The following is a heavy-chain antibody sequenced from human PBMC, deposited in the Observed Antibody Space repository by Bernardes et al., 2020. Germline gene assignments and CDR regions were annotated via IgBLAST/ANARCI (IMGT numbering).Heavy chain of an antibody. CDR3: DGYCSGGSCYPAEYFQH. CDR2: ISGSGGST. D-gene: IGHD2-15*01. CDR1: GFTFSSYA. J-gene: IGHJ1*01. V-gene: IGHV3-23*01. Sequence: GGSLRLSCAASGFTFSSYALSWVRQAPGKRLEWVSDISGSGGSTYYADPVKGRFTISRDNSKNTLYLQMNSLRAEDTAVYYCDGYCSGGSCYPAEYFQHWGQGTLVTVSS.